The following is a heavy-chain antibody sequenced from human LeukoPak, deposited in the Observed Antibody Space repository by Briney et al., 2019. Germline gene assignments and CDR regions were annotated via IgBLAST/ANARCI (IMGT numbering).Heavy chain of an antibody. CDR2: ISGSGGST. Sequence: PGGSLRLSCAASGFTFSSYAMSGVRQAPGKGLEWVSAISGSGGSTYYAGSVKGRLTISRDNSKNTLYLQMNSLRAEDTAVYYCAKEWQQRDAFDIWGQGTMVTVSS. D-gene: IGHD6-13*01. CDR1: GFTFSSYA. J-gene: IGHJ3*02. CDR3: AKEWQQRDAFDI. V-gene: IGHV3-23*01.